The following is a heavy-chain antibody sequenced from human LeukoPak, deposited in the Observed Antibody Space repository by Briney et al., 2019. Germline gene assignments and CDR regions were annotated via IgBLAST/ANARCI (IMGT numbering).Heavy chain of an antibody. D-gene: IGHD6-13*01. V-gene: IGHV4-4*07. J-gene: IGHJ4*02. CDR3: ARTAADPYFDY. CDR1: GGSISSYY. Sequence: PSETLSLTGTVSGGSISSYYWSWIWQPAGKGLEWIGRIYTSGSTNYNPSLKSRVTISVDKSKYQFSLKLSSVTAADTAVYYCARTAADPYFDYWGQGTLVTVSS. CDR2: IYTSGST.